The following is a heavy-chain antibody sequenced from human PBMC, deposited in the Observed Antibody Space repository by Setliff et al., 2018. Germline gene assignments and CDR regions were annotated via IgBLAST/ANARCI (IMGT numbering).Heavy chain of an antibody. V-gene: IGHV4-38-2*01. CDR2: IHHSGKA. CDR3: ARAHTWSLPNDNSGYPGWFDP. J-gene: IGHJ5*02. D-gene: IGHD3-22*01. Sequence: KPSETLSLTCAVSGFSISSGYYWGWIRQPPGKGLEWIVNIHHSGKAYYNPSLKSRVTMSVDTSKNHVSLKLSSVTAADTAVYYCARAHTWSLPNDNSGYPGWFDPWGQGTLVTVS. CDR1: GFSISSGYY.